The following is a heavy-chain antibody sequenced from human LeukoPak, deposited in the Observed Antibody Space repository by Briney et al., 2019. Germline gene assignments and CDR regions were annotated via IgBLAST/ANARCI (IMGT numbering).Heavy chain of an antibody. J-gene: IGHJ4*02. CDR3: ASHSVLLWFGELYYFDY. Sequence: ASVKVSCKASGYTFTSYAMHWVRQAPGQRLEWMGWINAGNGNTKYSQKFQGRVTITRDTSASTAYMELSSLRSEDTAVYYCASHSVLLWFGELYYFDYWGQGTLVTVSS. V-gene: IGHV1-3*01. CDR1: GYTFTSYA. CDR2: INAGNGNT. D-gene: IGHD3-10*01.